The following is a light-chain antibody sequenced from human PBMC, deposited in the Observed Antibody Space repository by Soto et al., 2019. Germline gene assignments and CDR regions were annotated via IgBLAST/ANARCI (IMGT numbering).Light chain of an antibody. CDR2: AAS. V-gene: IGKV1-8*01. Sequence: AIRMTQPASPFSASTGDRDTITCRASQGISSYLAWYDQKPGKTPKLLIYAASTLQSGVPSRFSGSGAGTDFTLTNSCLQSEDIATYYCQQYYSYPGTCGEGTEVEF. CDR3: QQYYSYPGT. CDR1: QGISSY. J-gene: IGKJ1*01.